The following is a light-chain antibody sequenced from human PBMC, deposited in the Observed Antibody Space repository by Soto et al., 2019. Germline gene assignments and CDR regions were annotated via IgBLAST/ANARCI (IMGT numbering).Light chain of an antibody. Sequence: QSVLTQPPSVSAAPGQKVSISCSGSSSNIGNNYVSWYQQLPGTAPKLLIYDNHNRPSGIPDRFSGSKSGTSSTLGITGLPTGDEADYYCGTWDSSLSAVVVGGGTKLTVL. J-gene: IGLJ2*01. CDR2: DNH. CDR3: GTWDSSLSAVV. CDR1: SSNIGNNY. V-gene: IGLV1-51*01.